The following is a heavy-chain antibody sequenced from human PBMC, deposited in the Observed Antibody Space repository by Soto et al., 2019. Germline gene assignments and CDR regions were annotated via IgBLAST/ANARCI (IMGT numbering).Heavy chain of an antibody. J-gene: IGHJ4*02. CDR2: IWHTGRP. CDR3: VRDSRTGCSSINCYMH. V-gene: IGHV4-4*02. Sequence: QLQLRESGPGLVQPSGTLSLTCDVSGDSLSNNHWWSWVRQAPGKGLEWIGEIWHTGRPNYNPSLQSRVAISIDKSKNQFSLKLSSVTAADTAVYYFVRDSRTGCSSINCYMHWGQGTLVTVSS. D-gene: IGHD2-15*01. CDR1: GDSLSNNHW.